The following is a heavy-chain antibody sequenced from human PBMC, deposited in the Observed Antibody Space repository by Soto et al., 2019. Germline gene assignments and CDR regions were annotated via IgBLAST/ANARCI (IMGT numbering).Heavy chain of an antibody. D-gene: IGHD6-19*01. V-gene: IGHV4-59*08. CDR3: ARHGSDSGWLFFDP. CDR2: VSYSGST. CDR1: GGAIGGYC. J-gene: IGHJ5*02. Sequence: SETLSLTCSLSGGAIGGYCWSWIRQPPGKALEWIGYVSYSGSTYYHPSLKSRVSISIDTSKNQFSMKMISVTAADTAVYYCARHGSDSGWLFFDPWGPGTMVTVSS.